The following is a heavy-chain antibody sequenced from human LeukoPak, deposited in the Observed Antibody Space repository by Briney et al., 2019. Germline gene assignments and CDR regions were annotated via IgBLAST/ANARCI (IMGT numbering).Heavy chain of an antibody. CDR3: ASRNNPCGGYCSSTSCYTLAFDI. CDR2: ISYDGSNK. J-gene: IGHJ3*02. V-gene: IGHV3-30*01. CDR1: GFTFSSYA. Sequence: TGGSLRLSCAASGFTFSSYAMHWVRQAPGKGLEWVAVISYDGSNKYYADSVKGRFTISRDNSKNTLYLQMNSLRAEDTAVYYCASRNNPCGGYCSSTSCYTLAFDIWGQGTMVNVSS. D-gene: IGHD2-2*02.